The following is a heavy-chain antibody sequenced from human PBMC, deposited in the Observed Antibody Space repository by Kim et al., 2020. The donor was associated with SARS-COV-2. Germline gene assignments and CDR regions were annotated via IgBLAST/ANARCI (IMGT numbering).Heavy chain of an antibody. V-gene: IGHV3-11*01. CDR3: ARENSRLGGAMDV. CDR2: IEYTGSSL. D-gene: IGHD1-26*01. CDR1: GFTFTNHY. J-gene: IGHJ6*02. Sequence: GGSLRLSCAASGFTFTNHYMAWIRQAPGKGLEWLAFIEYTGSSLEYAASVRGRFTVSRDNAENSVYLQMNNLRAEDTAIYFYARENSRLGGAMDVWGQGTTVTVSS.